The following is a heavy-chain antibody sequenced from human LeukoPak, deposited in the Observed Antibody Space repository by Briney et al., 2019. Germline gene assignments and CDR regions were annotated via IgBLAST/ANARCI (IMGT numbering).Heavy chain of an antibody. D-gene: IGHD6-13*01. CDR3: ASGAQLVQPLH. Sequence: SETLSLTCIVSGASISSGNYYWTWIRQPAGKGLEWIGSIYYSGSTNYNPSLKSRVTISVYTSKNQFSLKLRSVTAADTAVYYCASGAQLVQPLHWGQGTLVTVSS. V-gene: IGHV4-61*10. CDR2: IYYSGST. CDR1: GASISSGNYY. J-gene: IGHJ4*02.